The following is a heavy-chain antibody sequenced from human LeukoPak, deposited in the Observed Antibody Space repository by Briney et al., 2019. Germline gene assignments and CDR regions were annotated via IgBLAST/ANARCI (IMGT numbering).Heavy chain of an antibody. CDR2: INPNSGGT. Sequence: ASVKVSCKASGFTFTSHDYNWVRQATGQGLEWMGRINPNSGGTNYAQKFQGRVTMTRDTSISTAYMELSRLRSDDTAVYYCARERIYSYRTNNWFDPWGQGTLVTVSS. J-gene: IGHJ5*02. V-gene: IGHV1-2*06. D-gene: IGHD5-18*01. CDR3: ARERIYSYRTNNWFDP. CDR1: GFTFTSHD.